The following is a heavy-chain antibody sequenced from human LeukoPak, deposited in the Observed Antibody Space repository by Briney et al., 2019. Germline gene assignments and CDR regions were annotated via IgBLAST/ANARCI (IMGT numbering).Heavy chain of an antibody. CDR2: VNPDDSDT. Sequence: HGESLNISCKGSGYSFTSHWIGWVRQMPGKGLEWMGIVNPDDSDTIYSPSFQGQVTISADESITTAYLQWSSLKASDTAMYYCARLRWPRGGRSSFDYWGQGALVTVSS. V-gene: IGHV5-51*01. CDR1: GYSFTSHW. J-gene: IGHJ4*02. CDR3: ARLRWPRGGRSSFDY. D-gene: IGHD3-10*01.